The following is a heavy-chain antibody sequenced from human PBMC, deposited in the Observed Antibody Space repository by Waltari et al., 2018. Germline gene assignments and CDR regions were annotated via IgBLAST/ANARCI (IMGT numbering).Heavy chain of an antibody. CDR2: ISAGSAAI. J-gene: IGHJ4*02. CDR3: ATEPAPGAGINY. CDR1: GLTFGVHS. Sequence: EVQLVESGGGLVQPGGSLRLSCAGSGLTFGVHSMHWIRQAPGKGLEWVSYISAGSAAIYYADSVKGRFTISRDNAKNLLFLQMSNLGAEDMAVYYCATEPAPGAGINYWGQGILVTVSS. V-gene: IGHV3-48*01. D-gene: IGHD6-19*01.